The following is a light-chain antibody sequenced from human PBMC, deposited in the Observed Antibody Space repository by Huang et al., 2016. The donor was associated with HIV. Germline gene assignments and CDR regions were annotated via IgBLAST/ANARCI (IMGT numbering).Light chain of an antibody. CDR2: DAS. CDR3: QHSDGLSPLT. CDR1: QNVGTS. Sequence: IRMTQSPSSLLATTGDRVTITCRASQNVGTSLAWYQQIPGRAPVLLIYDASTLQRGVPSRFSGSGSRTVFTLTIGCLQVEDAATYYCQHSDGLSPLTFGGGT. V-gene: IGKV1-8*01. J-gene: IGKJ4*01.